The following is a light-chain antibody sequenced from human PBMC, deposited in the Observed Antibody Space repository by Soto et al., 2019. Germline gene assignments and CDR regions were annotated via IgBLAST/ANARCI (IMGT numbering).Light chain of an antibody. V-gene: IGLV1-40*01. Sequence: VLTQPPSVPGAPGQRVTISCTGSSSNIGAGYDLHWYRQLPGTAPKLLIYDDNNRPSGVPDRFSGYKSGTSASLAISGLQAEDEADYYCQSYDSSLSGYVFGTGTKVTVL. J-gene: IGLJ1*01. CDR1: SSNIGAGYD. CDR2: DDN. CDR3: QSYDSSLSGYV.